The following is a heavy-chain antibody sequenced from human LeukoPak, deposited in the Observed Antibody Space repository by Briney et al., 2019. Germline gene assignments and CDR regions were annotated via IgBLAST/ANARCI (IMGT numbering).Heavy chain of an antibody. J-gene: IGHJ5*02. D-gene: IGHD3-9*01. Sequence: SETLSLTCAVYGGSFSGYYWSWIRQPPGKGLEWIGEINHSGGTNYNPSLKSRVTISVDTSKNQFSLKLSSVTAADTAVYYCARRGGYDILTGDTYNWFDPWGQGTLVTVYS. V-gene: IGHV4-34*01. CDR1: GGSFSGYY. CDR3: ARRGGYDILTGDTYNWFDP. CDR2: INHSGGT.